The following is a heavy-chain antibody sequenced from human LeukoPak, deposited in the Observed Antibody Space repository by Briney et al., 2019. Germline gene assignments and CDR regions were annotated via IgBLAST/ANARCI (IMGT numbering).Heavy chain of an antibody. CDR1: GFTFDDYA. J-gene: IGHJ4*02. CDR2: ISWNSATI. D-gene: IGHD3-16*01. CDR3: AKDKQRGSYLGFFDY. Sequence: PGGSLRLSCAASGFTFDDYAMHWVRQVPGKGLEWVSGISWNSATIGYADSVKGRFTVSRDNAKNSLYLQMNSLRVEDTAFYYCAKDKQRGSYLGFFDYWGQGTLVTVSS. V-gene: IGHV3-9*01.